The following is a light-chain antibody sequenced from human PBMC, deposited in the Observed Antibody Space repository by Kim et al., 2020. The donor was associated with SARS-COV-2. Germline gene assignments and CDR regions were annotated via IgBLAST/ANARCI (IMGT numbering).Light chain of an antibody. Sequence: DIQMTQSPSSLSASVGDRVTITCQASQDIRNDLGWYQQSPGRAPKRLIYGASSLQSGVPSRFSGSGSGTEFTLTISSLQPEDFATYFCLQHNTYPIPFGQGTRLEIK. J-gene: IGKJ5*01. V-gene: IGKV1-17*01. CDR2: GAS. CDR1: QDIRND. CDR3: LQHNTYPIP.